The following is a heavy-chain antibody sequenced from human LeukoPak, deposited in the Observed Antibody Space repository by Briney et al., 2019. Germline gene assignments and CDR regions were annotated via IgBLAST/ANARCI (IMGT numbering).Heavy chain of an antibody. CDR2: ISGSGGST. V-gene: IGHV3-23*01. CDR3: AKDPGYSYGYWSVYFDY. J-gene: IGHJ4*02. D-gene: IGHD5-18*01. Sequence: GGSLRLSCAASGFTFSSYAMSWVRQAPGKGLEWVSAISGSGGSTYYADSVKGRFTISRDNSKNTLYLQMNSPRAEDTAVYYCAKDPGYSYGYWSVYFDYWGQGTLVTVSS. CDR1: GFTFSSYA.